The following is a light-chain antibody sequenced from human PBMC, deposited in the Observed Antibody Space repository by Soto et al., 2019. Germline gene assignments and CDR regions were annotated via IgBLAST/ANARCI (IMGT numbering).Light chain of an antibody. CDR3: PLYKNVILT. J-gene: IGKJ4*01. Sequence: DIKMTQSPSSLSASVGDRVTLTCQASEDVSDYVNWYQQKPGRAPKLLIYDASKLETGVPSRFSGSGSGTDFTFTIRDLQPEDFATYYCPLYKNVILTFGGGTRVDI. CDR1: EDVSDY. V-gene: IGKV1-33*01. CDR2: DAS.